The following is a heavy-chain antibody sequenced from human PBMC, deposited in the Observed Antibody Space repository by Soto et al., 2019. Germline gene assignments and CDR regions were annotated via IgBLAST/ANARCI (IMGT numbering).Heavy chain of an antibody. CDR3: VRGGIAIISPYYYCGMDV. V-gene: IGHV3-72*01. Sequence: EVQLVESGGGLVKPGGSLRLSCAATGFTFSDHYMDWVRQAPGKGLEWVGRTRNKANSYTTEYAASVKGRFTSSRHDSKNPLYLQMNSLKTEDTVVYYCVRGGIAIISPYYYCGMDVWGQGTTVTVSS. D-gene: IGHD2-21*01. J-gene: IGHJ6*02. CDR1: GFTFSDHY. CDR2: TRNKANSYTT.